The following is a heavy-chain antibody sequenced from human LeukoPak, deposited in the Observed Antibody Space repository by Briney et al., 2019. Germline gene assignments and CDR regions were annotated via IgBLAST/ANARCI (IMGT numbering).Heavy chain of an antibody. Sequence: SETVSLTCTVSGGSISSYYWSWIRQPPGKGLEWIGYIYYSGSTNYNPSLKGRVTISVDTSKNQFSLKLSSVTAADTAVYYCARLPGSGVDAFDIWGQGTMVTVSS. CDR3: ARLPGSGVDAFDI. J-gene: IGHJ3*02. CDR1: GGSISSYY. D-gene: IGHD3-10*01. V-gene: IGHV4-59*08. CDR2: IYYSGST.